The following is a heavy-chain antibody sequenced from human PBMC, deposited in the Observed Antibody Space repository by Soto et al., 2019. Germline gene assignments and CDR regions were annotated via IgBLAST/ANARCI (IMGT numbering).Heavy chain of an antibody. CDR3: ARQGEGGGDEY. CDR2: INHSGST. J-gene: IGHJ4*02. CDR1: GGSFSDYS. Sequence: SETLSLTCAVYGGSFSDYSWTWIRQPPGKGLEWIGEINHSGSTYYNPSLKSRVTISVDTSKNQFSLILSSVTAADTAVYYCARQGEGGGDEYWGQGTLVTVS. D-gene: IGHD2-15*01. V-gene: IGHV4-34*01.